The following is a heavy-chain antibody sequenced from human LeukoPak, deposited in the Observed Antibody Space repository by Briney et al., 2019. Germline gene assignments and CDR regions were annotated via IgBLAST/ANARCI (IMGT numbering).Heavy chain of an antibody. J-gene: IGHJ5*02. CDR3: ARHYCSSTSCHTGGWFDP. CDR2: IYYSGST. Sequence: PSETLSLTCTVSGGSISSSSYYWGWIRQPPGKGLEWIGSIYYSGSTYYNPSLKSRVTISVDTSKNQFSLKLSSVTAADTAVYYCARHYCSSTSCHTGGWFDPWGQGTLVTVSS. D-gene: IGHD2-2*02. CDR1: GGSISSSSYY. V-gene: IGHV4-39*01.